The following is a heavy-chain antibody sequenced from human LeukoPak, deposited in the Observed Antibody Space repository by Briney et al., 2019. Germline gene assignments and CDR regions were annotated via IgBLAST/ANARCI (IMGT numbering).Heavy chain of an antibody. D-gene: IGHD5-18*01. CDR2: FSAYNGKT. CDR3: AREAAMVMAGMDV. CDR1: GYTFTSYG. Sequence: ASVKVSCKASGYTFTSYGISWVRQAPGQGLEWMGGFSAYNGKTNYAQKFQGRVTMTTDTSTSTAYMELRSLRSDDTAVYYCAREAAMVMAGMDVWGQGTTVTVSS. V-gene: IGHV1-18*01. J-gene: IGHJ6*02.